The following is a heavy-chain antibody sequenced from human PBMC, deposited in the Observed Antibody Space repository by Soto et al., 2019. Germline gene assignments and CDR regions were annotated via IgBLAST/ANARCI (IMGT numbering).Heavy chain of an antibody. V-gene: IGHV3-48*01. CDR1: GFTFSSYS. CDR3: ARDCGQWLSPGPFDY. Sequence: GWSLRLSCAASGFTFSSYSMNWVRQAPGKGLEWVSYISSSSSTIYYADSVKGRFTISRDNAKNSLYLQMNSLRAEDTAVYYCARDCGQWLSPGPFDYWGQGTLVTVSS. CDR2: ISSSSSTI. J-gene: IGHJ4*02. D-gene: IGHD6-19*01.